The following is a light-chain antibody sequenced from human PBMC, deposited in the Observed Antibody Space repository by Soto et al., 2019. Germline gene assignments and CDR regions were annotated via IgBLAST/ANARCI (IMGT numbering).Light chain of an antibody. J-gene: IGLJ1*01. V-gene: IGLV2-11*01. CDR3: CSYAGSYV. Sequence: QSALTQPRSVSXSPGQSVTISCTGTSSDVGGYNYVSWYQQHPGKAPKLMIYDVSKRPSGVPDRFSGSKSGNTASLTISGLQAEDEADYYCCSYAGSYVFGTGTKVTVL. CDR1: SSDVGGYNY. CDR2: DVS.